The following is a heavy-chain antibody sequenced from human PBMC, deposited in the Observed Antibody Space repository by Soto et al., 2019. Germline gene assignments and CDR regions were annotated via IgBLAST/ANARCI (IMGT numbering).Heavy chain of an antibody. CDR3: ARAVPQYYYDSSGYYSYYFDY. J-gene: IGHJ4*02. D-gene: IGHD3-22*01. Sequence: ASVKVSCKASGYTFTSYYMHWVRQAPGQGLEWMGIINPSGGSTSYAQKFQGRVTMTRDTSTSTVYMELSSLRSEDTAVYYCARAVPQYYYDSSGYYSYYFDYRGQGTLVTVSS. CDR2: INPSGGST. CDR1: GYTFTSYY. V-gene: IGHV1-46*01.